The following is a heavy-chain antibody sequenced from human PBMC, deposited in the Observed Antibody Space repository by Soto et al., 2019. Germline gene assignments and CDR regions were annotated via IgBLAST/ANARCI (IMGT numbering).Heavy chain of an antibody. D-gene: IGHD5-12*01. V-gene: IGHV1-69*02. CDR1: GGTFSNDI. CDR3: VSDSPIGGTDSGDDGIDY. J-gene: IGHJ4*02. Sequence: QVQLVQSGAEVKKPGSSVKVSCKASGGTFSNDIITWVRQAPGQGLEWMGRTIPLLDIANYAQKSQGRVTITADKATSTAYMELNSLRSEDTAVYYCVSDSPIGGTDSGDDGIDYWGQGTLVTVSS. CDR2: TIPLLDIA.